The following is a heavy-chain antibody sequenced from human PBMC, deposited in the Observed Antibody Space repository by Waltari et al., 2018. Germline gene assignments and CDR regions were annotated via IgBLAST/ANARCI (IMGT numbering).Heavy chain of an antibody. Sequence: EGQLVESGGGVVQPGASLRLPCAASGFVFSSYDMPWVRQTVGKGLEWVSAIGTPGDTYYSGSVKGRFTISRENARNSLYLQMDSLTAGDTAVYYCARAKPSGYKYWYYYDLDVWGPGTPVTVSS. CDR3: ARAKPSGYKYWYYYDLDV. D-gene: IGHD3-3*01. CDR2: IGTPGDT. CDR1: GFVFSSYD. V-gene: IGHV3-13*01. J-gene: IGHJ6*02.